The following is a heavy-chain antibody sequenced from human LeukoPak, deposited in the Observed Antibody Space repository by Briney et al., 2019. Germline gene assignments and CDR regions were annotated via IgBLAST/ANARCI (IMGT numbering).Heavy chain of an antibody. CDR2: IYYSGST. J-gene: IGHJ4*02. CDR3: ARAPYYYGSGSFVDY. D-gene: IGHD3-10*01. Sequence: SETLSLTCTVSGGSISSHYWSWIRQPPGKGLEWIGYIYYSGSTNYNPSLKSRVTISVDTSKNQFSLKLSSVTAADTAVYYCARAPYYYGSGSFVDYWGQGTLVTVSS. CDR1: GGSISSHY. V-gene: IGHV4-59*11.